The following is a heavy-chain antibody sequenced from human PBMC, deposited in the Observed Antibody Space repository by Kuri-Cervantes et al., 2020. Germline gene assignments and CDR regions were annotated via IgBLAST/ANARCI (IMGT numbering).Heavy chain of an antibody. CDR1: GFTFSSYA. D-gene: IGHD3-10*01. CDR3: ARAESIYGYFDY. Sequence: GGSLRLSCAASGFTFSSYAMHWVRQAPGKGLEYVSAISSNGGSTYYANSVKGRFTISRDNSKNTLYLQMGSLRAEDMAVYYCARAESIYGYFDYWGQGILVTVSS. J-gene: IGHJ4*02. CDR2: ISSNGGST. V-gene: IGHV3-64*01.